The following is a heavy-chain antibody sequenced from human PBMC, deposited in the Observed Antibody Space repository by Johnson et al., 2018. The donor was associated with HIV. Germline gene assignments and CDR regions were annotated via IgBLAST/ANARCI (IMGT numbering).Heavy chain of an antibody. Sequence: MPLVESGGGLVQPGGSQRLSCAVSGFTFNTYWMHWVRQAPGKGLVWVALITSDGRSTSYVDSVKSRFTISRDNARNTLYLQRNRLRAEDTAVYYCAKDLFTEREDDVFDIWGQGTMVTVSA. V-gene: IGHV3-74*01. CDR1: GFTFNTYW. CDR3: AKDLFTEREDDVFDI. CDR2: ITSDGRST. D-gene: IGHD1-26*01. J-gene: IGHJ3*02.